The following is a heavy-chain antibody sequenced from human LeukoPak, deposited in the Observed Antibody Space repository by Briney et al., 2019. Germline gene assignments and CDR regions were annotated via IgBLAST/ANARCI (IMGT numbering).Heavy chain of an antibody. CDR2: IFSSSTYI. D-gene: IGHD2/OR15-2a*01. Sequence: GESLRLSCAASGFAFNTYSMSWVRQAPGKGLEWVSFIFSSSTYIYYTDSVKGRFTISRDNARNSLYLQMDNLRAEDTGVYYCARDFYDGFALDYWGQGTLVTVSS. CDR3: ARDFYDGFALDY. CDR1: GFAFNTYS. J-gene: IGHJ4*02. V-gene: IGHV3-21*03.